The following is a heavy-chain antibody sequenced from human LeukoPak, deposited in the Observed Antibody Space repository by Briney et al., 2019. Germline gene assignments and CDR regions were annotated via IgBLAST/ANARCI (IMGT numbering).Heavy chain of an antibody. J-gene: IGHJ4*02. CDR3: AKISSSSEPDFDY. D-gene: IGHD1-14*01. CDR2: IWPDGSKT. CDR1: GFTFSRYA. Sequence: GRTLRLSCAASGFTFSRYAMHWVRQAPGKGLEWVAFIWPDGSKTYYADSVRGRFTISRDNSKNTLHLEMNTVRAGDTALYYCAKISSSSEPDFDYWGQGTLVTVS. V-gene: IGHV3-33*06.